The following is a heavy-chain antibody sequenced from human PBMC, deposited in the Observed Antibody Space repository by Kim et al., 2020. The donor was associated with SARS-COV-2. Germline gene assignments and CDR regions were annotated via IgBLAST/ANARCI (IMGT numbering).Heavy chain of an antibody. V-gene: IGHV1-2*06. D-gene: IGHD3-3*01. J-gene: IGHJ6*02. Sequence: ASVKVSCKASGYTFTGYYMHWVRQAPGQGLEWMGRINPNSGGTNYAQKFQGRVTMTRDTSISTAYMELSRLRSDDTAVYYCARDFWSGYLTTERYGMDVWGQGTTVTVSS. CDR3: ARDFWSGYLTTERYGMDV. CDR1: GYTFTGYY. CDR2: INPNSGGT.